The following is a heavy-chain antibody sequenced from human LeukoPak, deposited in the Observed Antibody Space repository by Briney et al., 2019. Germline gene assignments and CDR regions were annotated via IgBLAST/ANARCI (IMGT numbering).Heavy chain of an antibody. J-gene: IGHJ3*02. D-gene: IGHD3-3*01. CDR1: GFTFSDYY. CDR2: SSSSDSTI. V-gene: IGHV3-11*04. CDR3: ARAERFLEWDDAFDI. Sequence: GGSLRLSCAASGFTFSDYYMSWIRQAPGRGLEWVSYSSSSDSTIYYPDSVKGRFTISRDDAKNSLYLQMSSLRAEDTAVYYCARAERFLEWDDAFDIWGPGTMVTVSS.